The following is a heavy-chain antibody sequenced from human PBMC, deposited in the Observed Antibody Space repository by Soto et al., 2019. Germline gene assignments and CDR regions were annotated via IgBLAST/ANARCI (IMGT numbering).Heavy chain of an antibody. J-gene: IGHJ6*03. V-gene: IGHV1-8*01. CDR2: MNPNSGNT. Sequence: QVQLVQSGAEVKKPGASVKVSCKAPGYTFTSYDINWVRQATGQGLEWMGWMNPNSGNTGYAQKFQGRVTMTRNTSISTAYMELSSLRSEYTAVYYCGRGPGSWYYYYMDVWGKGTTVTVSS. CDR3: GRGPGSWYYYYMDV. CDR1: GYTFTSYD. D-gene: IGHD6-13*01.